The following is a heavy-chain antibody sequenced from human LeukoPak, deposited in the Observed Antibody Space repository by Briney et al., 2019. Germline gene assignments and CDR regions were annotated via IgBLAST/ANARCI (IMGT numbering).Heavy chain of an antibody. J-gene: IGHJ5*02. Sequence: PSETLSLPCTVSGGSVISGSYYWSWIRQPPGKGLEWIGYIYYSGGTNYNPSLKSRVTISVDTSKNQFSLKLSSVTAADTAVYYCARGRGYRLKNWFDPWGQGTLVTVSS. CDR3: ARGRGYRLKNWFDP. CDR2: IYYSGGT. CDR1: GGSVISGSYY. V-gene: IGHV4-61*01. D-gene: IGHD5-18*01.